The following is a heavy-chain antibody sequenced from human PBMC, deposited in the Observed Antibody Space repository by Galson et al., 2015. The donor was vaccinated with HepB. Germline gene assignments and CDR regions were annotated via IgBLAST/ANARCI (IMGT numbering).Heavy chain of an antibody. J-gene: IGHJ3*02. CDR1: GFTFSSYA. D-gene: IGHD3-22*01. CDR2: ISSNGGST. V-gene: IGHV3-64D*06. Sequence: SLRLSCAASGFTFSSYAMHWVRQAPGKGLEYVSAISSNGGSTYYADSVKGRFTISRDNSKNTLYLQMSSLRAEDTAVYYCVKDGGYYDSSGFAFDIWGQGTMVTVSS. CDR3: VKDGGYYDSSGFAFDI.